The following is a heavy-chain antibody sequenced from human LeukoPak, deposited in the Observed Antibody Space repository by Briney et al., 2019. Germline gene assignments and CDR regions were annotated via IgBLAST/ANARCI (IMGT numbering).Heavy chain of an antibody. CDR3: ARGGGQWLRSYYFDY. V-gene: IGHV4-34*01. D-gene: IGHD5-12*01. CDR1: GGSFGGYY. J-gene: IGHJ4*02. Sequence: PSETLSLTCAVYGGSFGGYYWTWIRQSQGKGLEWIGEINHSGNTNYNPSLKSRVTISVDTSKKHFSLTVRSVTAADTAVYYCARGGGQWLRSYYFDYWGQGALVTVSS. CDR2: INHSGNT.